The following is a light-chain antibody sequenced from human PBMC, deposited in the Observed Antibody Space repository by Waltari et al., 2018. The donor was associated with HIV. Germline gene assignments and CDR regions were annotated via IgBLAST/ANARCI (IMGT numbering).Light chain of an antibody. Sequence: QSALNQHAYVSGPHGQSITLSCTGTSSEIGGYNYVSWYQQYPGKAPRLIIYEVPSRPSVISNRFSGSNSGNTASLTISGLQTEDEAEYYCFSYRSSSSFAVFGTGTKVSVL. V-gene: IGLV2-14*01. CDR3: FSYRSSSSFAV. CDR1: SSEIGGYNY. J-gene: IGLJ1*01. CDR2: EVP.